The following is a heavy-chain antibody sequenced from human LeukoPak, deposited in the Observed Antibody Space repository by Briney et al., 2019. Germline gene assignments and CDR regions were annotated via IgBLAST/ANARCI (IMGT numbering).Heavy chain of an antibody. CDR2: IRSDESTK. V-gene: IGHV3-30*02. Sequence: GGSLRLSCAASGFTFSSYGMHWGRQAPATGLGWVAFIRSDESTKYYADSVKGRFTISRDTSKNTLYLEMNSLRPEDTALYYCVRYISSWAQTLLDYWGQGTLVTVSS. D-gene: IGHD6-13*01. CDR3: VRYISSWAQTLLDY. J-gene: IGHJ4*02. CDR1: GFTFSSYG.